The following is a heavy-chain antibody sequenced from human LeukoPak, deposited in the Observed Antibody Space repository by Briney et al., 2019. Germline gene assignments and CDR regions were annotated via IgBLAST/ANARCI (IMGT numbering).Heavy chain of an antibody. J-gene: IGHJ4*02. CDR3: ARLGQLCPRDFACNDY. Sequence: TSETLSLTCTVSGGSISNYYWSWLRQSPEKGLEWIGYIYYNGITDYNPSLRSRLTISVDTSKNQFSLKLSSVTAADTAVYYCARLGQLCPRDFACNDYWGQGTLVTVSS. D-gene: IGHD2-2*01. CDR2: IYYNGIT. CDR1: GGSISNYY. V-gene: IGHV4-59*01.